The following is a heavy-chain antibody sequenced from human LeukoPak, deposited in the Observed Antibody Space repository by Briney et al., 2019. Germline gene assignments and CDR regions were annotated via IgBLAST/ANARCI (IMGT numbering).Heavy chain of an antibody. CDR3: ARAGGIAAAGTSKFDY. D-gene: IGHD6-13*01. Sequence: SVKVSCKASGGTFSSYAISWVRQAPGQGLEWMGGIIPIFGTANYAQKFQGRVTITADESTSTAYMELSSLRSEDTAVYYCARAGGIAAAGTSKFDYWGQGTLVTVSS. CDR1: GGTFSSYA. J-gene: IGHJ4*02. V-gene: IGHV1-69*13. CDR2: IIPIFGTA.